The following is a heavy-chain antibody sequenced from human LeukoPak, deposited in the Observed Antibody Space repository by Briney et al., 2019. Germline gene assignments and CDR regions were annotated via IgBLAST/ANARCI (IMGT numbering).Heavy chain of an antibody. J-gene: IGHJ5*02. Sequence: ASVKVSCKASGYTFTSYGISWVRQAPGQGLEWMGWIIPIFGTANYAQKFQGRVTITADESTSTAYMELSSLRSEDTAVYYCARDREYYHDSSGYYSYNWFDPWGQGTLVTVSS. D-gene: IGHD3-22*01. V-gene: IGHV1-69*13. CDR1: GYTFTSYG. CDR2: IIPIFGTA. CDR3: ARDREYYHDSSGYYSYNWFDP.